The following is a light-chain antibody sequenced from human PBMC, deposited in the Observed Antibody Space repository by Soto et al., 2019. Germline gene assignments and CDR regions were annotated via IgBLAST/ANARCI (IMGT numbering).Light chain of an antibody. Sequence: IVLTQSPAKMPVFCGEKVNLSCRASQSVSSNLAWYQQKPGQAPRFLIYGASTRATGIPARFSGSGSGTEFTLTISSLQSEDFAVYYCQQYDNWPLTFGGGTKVDIK. J-gene: IGKJ4*01. CDR3: QQYDNWPLT. CDR1: QSVSSN. V-gene: IGKV3-15*01. CDR2: GAS.